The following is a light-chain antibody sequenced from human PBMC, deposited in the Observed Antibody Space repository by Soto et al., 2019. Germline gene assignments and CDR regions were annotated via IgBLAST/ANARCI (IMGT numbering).Light chain of an antibody. J-gene: IGKJ4*01. V-gene: IGKV1-9*01. CDR2: AAS. CDR1: QAISSH. CDR3: QQLSGYPLT. Sequence: IQLTQSPSSLSASIGDRVTITCRASQAISSHLACYQQRPGKAPIVLIYAASTLQSGVPSRFSGSGSGTEFTLTISSLQPEDFATYFCQQLSGYPLTFGGGTKVEI.